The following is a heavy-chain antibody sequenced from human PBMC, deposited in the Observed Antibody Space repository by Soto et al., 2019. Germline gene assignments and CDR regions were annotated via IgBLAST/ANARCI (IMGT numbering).Heavy chain of an antibody. CDR1: GFTFSSYA. CDR2: ISGSGGST. J-gene: IGHJ4*02. Sequence: GGSLRLSCAASGFTFSSYAMSWVRQAPGKGLEWVSAISGSGGSTYYADSVKGRFTISRDNSKNTLYLQMNSLRAEDTAVYYCARDDTTMIVVVSLGLDYWGQGTLVTVSS. V-gene: IGHV3-23*01. CDR3: ARDDTTMIVVVSLGLDY. D-gene: IGHD3-22*01.